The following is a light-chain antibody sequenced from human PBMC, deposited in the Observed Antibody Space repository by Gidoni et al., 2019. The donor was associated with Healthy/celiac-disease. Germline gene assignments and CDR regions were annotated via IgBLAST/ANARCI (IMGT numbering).Light chain of an antibody. CDR1: QRVSSSY. J-gene: IGKJ3*01. CDR2: GAS. CDR3: QQYGSSPIFT. Sequence: EIVLTQSPGTLSLSPGERATLSCRASQRVSSSYLAWYQQKPGQAPRLLIYGASSRATGIPDRLSGSGSGTDFTLTISRLEPEDCAVDYCQQYGSSPIFTFXPXTKVXIK. V-gene: IGKV3-20*01.